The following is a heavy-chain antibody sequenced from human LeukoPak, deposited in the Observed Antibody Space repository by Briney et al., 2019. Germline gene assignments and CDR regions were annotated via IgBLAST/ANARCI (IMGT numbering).Heavy chain of an antibody. Sequence: SETLSVTCTVSGGSISSGGYYWSWIRQHPGKGLEWIGYIYYSGSTYYNPSLKSRVTISVDTSKNQFSLKLSSVTAADTAVYYCARDWYYYDSSGYYQYYGMDVWGQGTTVTVSS. CDR1: GGSISSGGYY. CDR3: ARDWYYYDSSGYYQYYGMDV. D-gene: IGHD3-22*01. CDR2: IYYSGST. J-gene: IGHJ6*02. V-gene: IGHV4-31*03.